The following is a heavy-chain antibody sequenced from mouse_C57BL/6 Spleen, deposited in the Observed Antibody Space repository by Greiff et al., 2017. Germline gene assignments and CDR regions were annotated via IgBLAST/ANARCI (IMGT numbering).Heavy chain of an antibody. J-gene: IGHJ2*01. CDR3: ACSSSGYYCDY. D-gene: IGHD1-1*01. V-gene: IGHV1-82*01. Sequence: QVQLQQSGPELVKPGASVKISCKASGYAFSSSWMNWVKQRPGKGLEWIGRIYPGDGDTNYNGKFKGKATLTADKSSSTAYMQLSSLTSVDSAVYLCACSSSGYYCDYWGQGTTLTVSS. CDR1: GYAFSSSW. CDR2: IYPGDGDT.